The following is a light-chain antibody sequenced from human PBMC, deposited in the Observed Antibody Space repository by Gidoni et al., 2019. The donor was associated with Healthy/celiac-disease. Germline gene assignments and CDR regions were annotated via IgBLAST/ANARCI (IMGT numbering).Light chain of an antibody. CDR3: QQSYSTLPCT. V-gene: IGKV1-39*01. CDR1: QSISSY. J-gene: IGKJ2*02. Sequence: DTQMNKSLASMSASVGDRVTITCRASQSISSYLNWYQQKPGKAPKLLIYAASSLQSGVPARFSGSGSGTDFTLTISSLQPEDFATYYCQQSYSTLPCTFXQXTKLEIK. CDR2: AAS.